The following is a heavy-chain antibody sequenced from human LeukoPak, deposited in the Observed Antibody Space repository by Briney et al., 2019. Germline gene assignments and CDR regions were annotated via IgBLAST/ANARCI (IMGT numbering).Heavy chain of an antibody. CDR1: GYTFTGYY. D-gene: IGHD1-26*01. Sequence: ASVKVSCKASGYTFTGYYMHWVRQAPGQGLEWMGWINPNSGGTNYAQKFQGRVTMTRDTSISTAYMELSGLRSDDTAVYYCARIYSGSYSTDDYWGQGTLVIVSS. V-gene: IGHV1-2*02. J-gene: IGHJ4*02. CDR3: ARIYSGSYSTDDY. CDR2: INPNSGGT.